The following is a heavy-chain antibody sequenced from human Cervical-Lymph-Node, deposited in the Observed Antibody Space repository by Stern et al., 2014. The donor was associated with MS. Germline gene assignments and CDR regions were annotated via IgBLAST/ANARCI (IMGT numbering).Heavy chain of an antibody. CDR1: GYTFTSYY. CDR2: LNHSGGST. V-gene: IGHV1-46*01. D-gene: IGHD6-13*01. J-gene: IGHJ1*01. CDR3: ARDRVGTAAGQALPEYFQH. Sequence: QVQLVQSGAEVKKPGASVKVSCKASGYTFTSYYMHWVRQAPGQGLEWMGILNHSGGSTSYAQKFQGRVTMTRDTSTSTVYMELSSLRSEDTAVYYCARDRVGTAAGQALPEYFQHWGQGTLVTVSS.